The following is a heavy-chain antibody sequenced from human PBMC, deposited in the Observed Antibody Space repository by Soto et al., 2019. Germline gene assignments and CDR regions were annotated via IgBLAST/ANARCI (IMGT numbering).Heavy chain of an antibody. CDR2: ISYDGSNK. CDR1: GFTCSSYA. J-gene: IGHJ4*02. D-gene: IGHD3-3*01. CDR3: ARDKRDLRFLEWSYYVDC. V-gene: IGHV3-30-3*01. Sequence: QVQLVESGGGAVQPGRSLRLSCAASGFTCSSYAMHWVRQAPGKGLVWVAVISYDGSNKYYADSVKGRFTISRDNSKNTLYLQRNTLTAEDAAVYYCARDKRDLRFLEWSYYVDCWGQGTLVTVSS.